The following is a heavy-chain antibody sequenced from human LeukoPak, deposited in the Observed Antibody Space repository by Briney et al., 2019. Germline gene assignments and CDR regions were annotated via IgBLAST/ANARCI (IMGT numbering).Heavy chain of an antibody. CDR1: GGTFSSYA. Sequence: ASVKVSCKASGGTFSSYAISWVRQAPGQGLEWMGGIIPIFGTANYAQKFQGRVTITADESTSTAYMELSSLRSEDTAVYYCARDKHLRDGVTYYFDYWGQGTLVTVSS. CDR2: IIPIFGTA. CDR3: ARDKHLRDGVTYYFDY. D-gene: IGHD5-18*01. J-gene: IGHJ4*02. V-gene: IGHV1-69*13.